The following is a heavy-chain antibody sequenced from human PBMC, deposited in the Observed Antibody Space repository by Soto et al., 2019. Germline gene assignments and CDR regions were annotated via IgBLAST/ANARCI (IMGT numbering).Heavy chain of an antibody. D-gene: IGHD5-12*01. CDR2: IDWDDDK. CDR3: ARMKGGYSGYDAYYYYYYGMDV. J-gene: IGHJ6*02. CDR1: GFSLSTSGMC. Sequence: GSGPTVVNPTQTLTLTCSFSGFSLSTSGMCVSWIRQPPGKALEWLALIDWDDDKYYSTSLKTRITISKDTSKTQVVLTMTNMDPVDTATYYCARMKGGYSGYDAYYYYYYGMDVWGQGTTVTVSS. V-gene: IGHV2-70*01.